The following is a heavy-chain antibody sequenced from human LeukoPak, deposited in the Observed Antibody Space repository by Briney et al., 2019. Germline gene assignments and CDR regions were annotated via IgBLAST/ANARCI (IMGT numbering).Heavy chain of an antibody. D-gene: IGHD2-15*01. CDR2: IIPIFGTA. Sequence: SVKVSCKASGGTFSSYAISWVRQAPGQGLEWMGRIIPIFGTANYAQKFQGRVTITADESTSTAYMELSSLRSEDTAVYYCARAGYCSGGSCSTDAFDIWGQGTMVTVSS. CDR1: GGTFSSYA. J-gene: IGHJ3*02. CDR3: ARAGYCSGGSCSTDAFDI. V-gene: IGHV1-69*13.